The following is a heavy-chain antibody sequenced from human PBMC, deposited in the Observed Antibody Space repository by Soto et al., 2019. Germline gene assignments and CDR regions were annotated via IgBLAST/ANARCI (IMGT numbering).Heavy chain of an antibody. CDR3: ARMITGTTHYYYYMDV. J-gene: IGHJ6*03. CDR1: GGSFSGYY. CDR2: INHSGST. Sequence: SATLSLTCAVYGGSFSGYYWSWIRQPPGKGLEWIGEINHSGSTNYNPSLKSRVTISVDTSKNQFSLKLSSVTAADTAVYYCARMITGTTHYYYYMDVWGKGTTVTVSS. D-gene: IGHD1-20*01. V-gene: IGHV4-34*01.